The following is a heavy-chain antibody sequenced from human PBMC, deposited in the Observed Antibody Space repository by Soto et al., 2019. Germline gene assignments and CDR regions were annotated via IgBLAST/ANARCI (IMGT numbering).Heavy chain of an antibody. CDR2: INSNSGNI. V-gene: IGHV1-8*01. D-gene: IGHD3-10*01. J-gene: IGHJ4*02. CDR3: ARGRASGSYYLLDY. Sequence: ASVKVSCKASGDTFTTYDINWVRQATGHGLEWTGWINSNSGNIGYAQRFQGRVTMNRDTAIRTAYMEVSSLRSDDTAVYYCARGRASGSYYLLDYWGQGTLVTVSS. CDR1: GDTFTTYD.